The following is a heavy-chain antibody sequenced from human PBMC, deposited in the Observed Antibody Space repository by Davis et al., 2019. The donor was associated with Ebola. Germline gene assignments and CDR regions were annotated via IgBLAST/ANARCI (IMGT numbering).Heavy chain of an antibody. J-gene: IGHJ4*02. CDR1: GYSFTSTSNW. D-gene: IGHD3-10*01. Sequence: GESLKISCKGSGYSFTSTSNWIGWVRQKPGKGLEWMGIIYPGDSDTRYSPSFQGQVTISADKSISTAYLQWSSLKASDTAMYYCARHGGSGSYYNGVDYWGQGTLVTVSS. CDR3: ARHGGSGSYYNGVDY. V-gene: IGHV5-51*01. CDR2: IYPGDSDT.